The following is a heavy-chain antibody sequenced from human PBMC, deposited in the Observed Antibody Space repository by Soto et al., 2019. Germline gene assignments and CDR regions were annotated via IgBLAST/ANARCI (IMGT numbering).Heavy chain of an antibody. V-gene: IGHV1-69*06. CDR1: GVTFSSYA. D-gene: IGHD1-7*01. Sequence: SVKVSCKASGVTFSSYAISWVRQAPGQGLEWMGGIIPIFGTANYAQKFQGRVTITADKSTSTAYMELSSLRSEDTAVYYCARGKYRYNWNYVGYYYYGMDVWGQGTTVTV. CDR3: ARGKYRYNWNYVGYYYYGMDV. CDR2: IIPIFGTA. J-gene: IGHJ6*02.